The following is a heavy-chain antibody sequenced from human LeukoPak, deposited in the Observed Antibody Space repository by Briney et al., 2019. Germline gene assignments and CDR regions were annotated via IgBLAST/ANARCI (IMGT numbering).Heavy chain of an antibody. CDR2: ISYDGSNK. J-gene: IGHJ4*02. Sequence: GGSLRLSCAASGFTFSSYGMHWVRQAPGKGLEWVAVISYDGSNKYYADSVKGRFTISRDNSKNTLYLQMNSLRAEDTAVYYCAKTPPGGPAIPVYWGQGTLVTVSS. CDR1: GFTFSSYG. D-gene: IGHD2-21*01. V-gene: IGHV3-30*18. CDR3: AKTPPGGPAIPVY.